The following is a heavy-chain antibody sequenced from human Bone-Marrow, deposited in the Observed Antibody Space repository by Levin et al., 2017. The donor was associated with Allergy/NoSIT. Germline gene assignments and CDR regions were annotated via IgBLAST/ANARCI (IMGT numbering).Heavy chain of an antibody. Sequence: GGSLRLSCAASGFTFSSYGMHWVRQAPGKGLEWVAVIWYDGSNKYYADSVKGRFTISRDNSKNTLYLQMNSLRAEDTAVYYCARVNGYSSSWYDYWGQGTLVTVSS. CDR1: GFTFSSYG. CDR3: ARVNGYSSSWYDY. J-gene: IGHJ4*02. V-gene: IGHV3-33*01. D-gene: IGHD6-13*01. CDR2: IWYDGSNK.